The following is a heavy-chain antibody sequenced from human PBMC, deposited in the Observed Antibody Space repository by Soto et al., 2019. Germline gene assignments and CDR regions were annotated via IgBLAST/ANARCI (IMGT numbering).Heavy chain of an antibody. CDR2: ISSNSRYI. Sequence: GGSLRLSCTVSGFTFSSCSMNWVRQTPGKGLEWVSSISSNSRYIYYADSVRGRFSISRDNAKTSLYLKMNSLGAEARAVYYCGREGRGWSRDQWGRGTLVTVSS. D-gene: IGHD6-19*01. CDR1: GFTFSSCS. CDR3: GREGRGWSRDQ. V-gene: IGHV3-21*01. J-gene: IGHJ4*02.